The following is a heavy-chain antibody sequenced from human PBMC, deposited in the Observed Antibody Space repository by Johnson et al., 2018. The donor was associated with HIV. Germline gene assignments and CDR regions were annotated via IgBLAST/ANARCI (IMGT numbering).Heavy chain of an antibody. Sequence: VQLVESGGGLVQPGGSLRLSCAASGFTFSRYWMSWVRQAPGKGLEWVANIKQDGSEKYYVDSVKGRFTISRDNAKNSLYLQMNSLRAEDTAVYYCARDPGVVVAPRSRVDAFDIWGQGTMVTVSS. D-gene: IGHD2-15*01. CDR3: ARDPGVVVAPRSRVDAFDI. CDR2: IKQDGSEK. V-gene: IGHV3-7*05. CDR1: GFTFSRYW. J-gene: IGHJ3*02.